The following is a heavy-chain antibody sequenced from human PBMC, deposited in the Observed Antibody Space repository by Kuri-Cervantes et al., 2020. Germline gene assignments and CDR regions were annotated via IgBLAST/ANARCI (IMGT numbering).Heavy chain of an antibody. Sequence: GGSLRLSCAASGFTFSSYSMNWVRQAPGKGLEWVSYISSSSSTIYYADSVKGRFTISRDNSKNTLYLQMNSLRAEDTAAYYCARGGGWENYYDSSGYYDFDYWGQGTLVTVSS. J-gene: IGHJ4*02. CDR2: ISSSSSTI. CDR1: GFTFSSYS. CDR3: ARGGGWENYYDSSGYYDFDY. V-gene: IGHV3-48*01. D-gene: IGHD3-22*01.